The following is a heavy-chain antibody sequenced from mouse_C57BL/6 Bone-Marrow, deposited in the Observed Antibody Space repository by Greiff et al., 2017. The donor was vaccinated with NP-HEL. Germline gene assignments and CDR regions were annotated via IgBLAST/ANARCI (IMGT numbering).Heavy chain of an antibody. CDR3: ARYTGDY. J-gene: IGHJ4*01. CDR1: GFTFTDYY. Sequence: EVKLLESGGGLVQPGGSLSLSCAASGFTFTDYYMGWVRQPPGKALEWLGFIRKKANGNTTEYSATVKGQVTISIDNSQSILYLQMKALRAEDSASDYCARYTGDYWGQGTSVTVSA. V-gene: IGHV7-3*01. CDR2: IRKKANGNTT.